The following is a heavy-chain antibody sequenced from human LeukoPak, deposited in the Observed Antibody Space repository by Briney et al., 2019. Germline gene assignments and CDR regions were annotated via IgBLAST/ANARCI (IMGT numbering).Heavy chain of an antibody. CDR3: ARGDSNYYDSSGYADY. D-gene: IGHD3-22*01. CDR2: IIPIFGTA. Sequence: SVKVSCKASGGTFSSYAISWVRQAPGQGLEWMGGIIPIFGTANYAQKFQGRVTITADESTSTAYMELSSLRSGDTAVYYCARGDSNYYDSSGYADYWGQGTLVTVSS. V-gene: IGHV1-69*13. CDR1: GGTFSSYA. J-gene: IGHJ4*02.